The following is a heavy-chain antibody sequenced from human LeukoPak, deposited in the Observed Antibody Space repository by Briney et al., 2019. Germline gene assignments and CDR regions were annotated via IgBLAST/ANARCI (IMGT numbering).Heavy chain of an antibody. CDR3: ARDRPYYYDSSGYYPLGY. CDR1: GFTFSSYW. D-gene: IGHD3-22*01. V-gene: IGHV3-74*01. Sequence: PGGSLRLSCAASGFTFSSYWMHWVRQAPGKGLVWVSRINSDGSSTSYADSVKGRFTISRDNAKNSLYLQMNSLRAEDTAVYYCARDRPYYYDSSGYYPLGYWGQGTLVTVSS. CDR2: INSDGSST. J-gene: IGHJ4*02.